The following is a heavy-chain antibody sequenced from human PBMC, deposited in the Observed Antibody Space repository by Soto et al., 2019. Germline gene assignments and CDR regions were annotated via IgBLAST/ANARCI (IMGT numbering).Heavy chain of an antibody. CDR2: IYWNDDK. V-gene: IGHV2-5*01. CDR1: GFSLITSGGG. Sequence: GSGPTAGEPTETLTLTCTFSGFSLITSGGGVGWIRQPPGGALEWLALIYWNDDKRYSPSLKTRLTISKDTSKNQVVLTLTGMYPVDTGTYYCAHSPFYESSGYPDYWGQGTLVTVSS. CDR3: AHSPFYESSGYPDY. J-gene: IGHJ4*02. D-gene: IGHD3-22*01.